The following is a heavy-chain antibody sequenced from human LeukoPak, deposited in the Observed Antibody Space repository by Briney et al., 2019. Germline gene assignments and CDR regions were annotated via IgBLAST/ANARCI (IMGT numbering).Heavy chain of an antibody. CDR1: GFTVSSNY. CDR2: IYSGGST. V-gene: IGHV3-66*02. CDR3: ARTLTIFGVVYWFDP. J-gene: IGHJ5*02. D-gene: IGHD3-3*01. Sequence: PGGSLRLSCAASGFTVSSNYMSWVRQAPGKGLEWVSVIYSGGSTYYADSVEGRFTISRDNSKNTLYLQMNSLRAEDTAVYYCARTLTIFGVVYWFDPWGQGTLVTVSS.